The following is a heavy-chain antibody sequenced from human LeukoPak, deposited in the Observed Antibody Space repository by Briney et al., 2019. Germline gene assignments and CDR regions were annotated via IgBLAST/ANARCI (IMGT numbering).Heavy chain of an antibody. CDR2: VNRDGSET. CDR1: GFALSSHW. J-gene: IGHJ6*01. CDR3: ARNNGMDV. Sequence: GGSLRLSCAASGFALSSHWMTWVRQVPGRGPEWVANVNRDGSETYYLDSVKGRFTISKDNAKNSLYLQMNSLRAEDTALYHCARNNGMDVWGEGPRSSSPQ. V-gene: IGHV3-7*03.